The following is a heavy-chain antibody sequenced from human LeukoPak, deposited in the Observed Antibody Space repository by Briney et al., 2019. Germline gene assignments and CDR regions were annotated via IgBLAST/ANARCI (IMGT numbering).Heavy chain of an antibody. D-gene: IGHD5-12*01. V-gene: IGHV3-23*01. CDR1: GFTFDSYA. CDR2: ISGSGGST. CDR3: AKARRIVSGYDPRLDY. J-gene: IGHJ4*02. Sequence: GGSLRLSCAASGFKGASGFTFDSYAMSWVRQAPGKGLEWVSAISGSGGSTYYADSVKGRFTISRDNSKNTLYLQMNSLRAEDTAVYYCAKARRIVSGYDPRLDYWGQGTLVTVSS.